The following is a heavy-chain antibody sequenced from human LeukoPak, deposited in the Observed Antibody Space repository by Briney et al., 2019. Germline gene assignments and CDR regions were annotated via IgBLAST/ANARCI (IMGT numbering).Heavy chain of an antibody. CDR3: ASTGRDDDHFDY. V-gene: IGHV3-21*01. Sequence: PGGSLRLSCAASGFTFSSYNMNWVRQAPGKGLKWVSYISITSSYIYYADSVKGRFAISRDYAKKSLYLQMNSLRAEDTAIYFCASTGRDDDHFDYWGQGTLVTVSS. CDR1: GFTFSSYN. CDR2: ISITSSYI. J-gene: IGHJ4*02. D-gene: IGHD5-24*01.